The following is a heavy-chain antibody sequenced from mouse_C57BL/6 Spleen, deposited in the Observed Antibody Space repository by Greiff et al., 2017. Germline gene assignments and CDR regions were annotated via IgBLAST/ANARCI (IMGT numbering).Heavy chain of an antibody. J-gene: IGHJ2*01. D-gene: IGHD2-5*01. CDR3: ARAYYSNCFDY. V-gene: IGHV1-61*01. CDR1: GYTFTSYW. CDR2: IYPSDSET. Sequence: VQLQQPGAELVRPGSSVKLSCKASGYTFTSYWMDWVKQRPGQGLEWIGNIYPSDSETHYNQKFKDKATLTVDKSSSTAYMQLSSLTSEDSAVYYCARAYYSNCFDYWGQGTTLTVSS.